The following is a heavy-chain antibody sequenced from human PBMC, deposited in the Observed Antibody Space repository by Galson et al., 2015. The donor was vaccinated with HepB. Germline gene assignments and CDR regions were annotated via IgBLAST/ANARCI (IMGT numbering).Heavy chain of an antibody. CDR1: GFTFSSYA. D-gene: IGHD3-22*01. CDR2: ISGSGGST. V-gene: IGHV3-23*01. Sequence: SLRLSCAASGFTFSSYAMSWVRQAPGKGLEWVSAISGSGGSTYYADSVKGRFTISRDNSKNTLYLQMNSLRAEDTAVYYCAKDPSQIVHYYDSSGYYPYWYFDLWGRGTLVTVSS. CDR3: AKDPSQIVHYYDSSGYYPYWYFDL. J-gene: IGHJ2*01.